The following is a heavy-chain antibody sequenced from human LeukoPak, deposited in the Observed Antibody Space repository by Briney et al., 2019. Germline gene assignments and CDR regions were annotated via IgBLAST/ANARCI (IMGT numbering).Heavy chain of an antibody. CDR3: GKTDIYFNPIDY. J-gene: IGHJ4*02. CDR2: IHRDGRT. V-gene: IGHV4-4*02. CDR1: GVSISSSEW. Sequence: PSETLSLTCAVSGVSISSSEWWIWVRQPPGQGLEWIGEIHRDGRTRYNPSLKSRVTMSMDYSKNQFSLSVTSVTAADTAIYYCGKTDIYFNPIDYWGPGSLVTVPS. D-gene: IGHD3-9*01.